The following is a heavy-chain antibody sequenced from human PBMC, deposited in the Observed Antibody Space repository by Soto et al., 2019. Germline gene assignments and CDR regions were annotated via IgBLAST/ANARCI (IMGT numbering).Heavy chain of an antibody. CDR2: ISYDGSNK. J-gene: IGHJ4*02. CDR1: GFTFSSYG. D-gene: IGHD3-10*01. CDR3: AKDSAMVRGVISYFDY. V-gene: IGHV3-30*18. Sequence: GGSLRLSCAASGFTFSSYGMHWVRQAPGKGLEWVAVISYDGSNKCYADSVEGRFTISRDNSKNTLYLQMNSLRAEDTAVYYCAKDSAMVRGVISYFDYWGQGTLVTVSS.